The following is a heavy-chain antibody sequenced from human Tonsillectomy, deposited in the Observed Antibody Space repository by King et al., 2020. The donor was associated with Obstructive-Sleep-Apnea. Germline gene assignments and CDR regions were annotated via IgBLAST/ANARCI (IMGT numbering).Heavy chain of an antibody. CDR1: GFTFDNYA. V-gene: IGHV3-9*01. Sequence: VQLVESGGGLVQPGRPLRLSCGASGFTFDNYAMHWVRQAPGKGLEWVSGLSWNSGSIGYADSEKGRLTISRDNTKNSVYLQMNSLRGEDTARYYCAKDIYSGWYEGHFEYWGQGALVTVSS. D-gene: IGHD6-19*01. CDR2: LSWNSGSI. J-gene: IGHJ4*02. CDR3: AKDIYSGWYEGHFEY.